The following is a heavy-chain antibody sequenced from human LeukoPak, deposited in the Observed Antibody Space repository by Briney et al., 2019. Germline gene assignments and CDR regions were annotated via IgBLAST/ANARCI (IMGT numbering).Heavy chain of an antibody. CDR1: GGSISSSSYY. CDR3: ARQEVVPAAIGGMDV. V-gene: IGHV4-39*01. J-gene: IGHJ6*02. CDR2: IYYSGST. D-gene: IGHD2-2*02. Sequence: ETLSLTCTVSGGSISSSSYYWGWIRQPPGKGLEWIGSIYYSGSTYYNPSLKSRVTISVDTSKNQFSLKLSSVTAADTAVYYCARQEVVPAAIGGMDVWGQGTTVTVSS.